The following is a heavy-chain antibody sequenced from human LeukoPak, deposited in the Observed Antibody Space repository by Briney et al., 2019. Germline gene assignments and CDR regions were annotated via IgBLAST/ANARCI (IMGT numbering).Heavy chain of an antibody. D-gene: IGHD3-3*01. Sequence: GASVKVSCKASGYTFTSYDINWVRQATGQGLEWMGWMNPNSGNTGYAQKFQGRVTITRNTSISTAYMELSSLRSEDTAVYYCARVGSEAIFGVVTADYWGQGTLVTVSS. V-gene: IGHV1-8*03. CDR3: ARVGSEAIFGVVTADY. CDR2: MNPNSGNT. CDR1: GYTFTSYD. J-gene: IGHJ4*02.